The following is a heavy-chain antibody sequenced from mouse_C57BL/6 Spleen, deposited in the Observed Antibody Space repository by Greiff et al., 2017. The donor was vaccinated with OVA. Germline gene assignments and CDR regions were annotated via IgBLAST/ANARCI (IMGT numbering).Heavy chain of an antibody. D-gene: IGHD4-1*01. Sequence: VQLQQPGAELVRPGSSVKLSCKASGYTFTSYWMDWVKQRPGQGLEWIGNIYPSDSETHYNQKFKDKATLTVDKSSSTAYMQLSSLTSEDSAVYYCARGESNWGYWGQGTTLTVSS. CDR1: GYTFTSYW. CDR2: IYPSDSET. CDR3: ARGESNWGY. J-gene: IGHJ2*01. V-gene: IGHV1-61*01.